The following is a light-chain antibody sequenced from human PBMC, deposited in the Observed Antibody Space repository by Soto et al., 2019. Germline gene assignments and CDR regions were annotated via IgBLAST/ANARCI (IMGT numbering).Light chain of an antibody. V-gene: IGLV1-40*01. CDR3: QSYDSSLSGSYV. Sequence: QSALTQPPSVSGAPGQRVTISCTGSSSNIGAGYDVHWYQQLPGTAPKLLIYGNSNRPSGVPDRFFGSKSGTSASLAITGLQAEDEADYYCQSYDSSLSGSYVFGTGNKVTVL. J-gene: IGLJ1*01. CDR1: SSNIGAGYD. CDR2: GNS.